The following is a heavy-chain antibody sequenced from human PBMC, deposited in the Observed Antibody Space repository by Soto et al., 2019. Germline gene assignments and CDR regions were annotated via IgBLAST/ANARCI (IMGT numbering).Heavy chain of an antibody. V-gene: IGHV4-34*01. Sequence: PSETLSLTCAVYGGSVSGYFWSWIRQPPGKGLEWFGEINHSGTTSYSPSLDSRVTTSVDTSKNQFSLRLSSVTAADTAIYYCARRYCSDSYCSYFDYWGRGTLVTVSS. CDR2: INHSGTT. J-gene: IGHJ4*02. CDR3: ARRYCSDSYCSYFDY. CDR1: GGSVSGYF. D-gene: IGHD2-15*01.